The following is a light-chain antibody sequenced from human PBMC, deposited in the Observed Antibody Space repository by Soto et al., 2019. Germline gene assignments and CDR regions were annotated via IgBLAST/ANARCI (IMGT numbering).Light chain of an antibody. V-gene: IGKV1-8*01. J-gene: IGKJ1*01. CDR3: QQYQSYPPWT. Sequence: AIRMTQSPSSFSASPGDRVTITCRANQGVGSSLAWYQQKPGKAPKLLIYAASTLQSGVPSRFSGSGSGTDFTLTISCLQSEDFATYYCQQYQSYPPWTFGQGTKVDIK. CDR2: AAS. CDR1: QGVGSS.